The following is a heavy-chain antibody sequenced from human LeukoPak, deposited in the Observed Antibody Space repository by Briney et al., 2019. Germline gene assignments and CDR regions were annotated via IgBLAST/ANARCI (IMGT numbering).Heavy chain of an antibody. D-gene: IGHD5-18*01. V-gene: IGHV4-59*12. J-gene: IGHJ5*02. CDR1: GGSISSYY. CDR2: IYYSGTT. CDR3: AREGYSYGKHDWFDP. Sequence: SETLSLTCTVSGGSISSYYWSWIRQPPGKGLEWIGYIYYSGTTNYNPSLKSRVTISVDTSKNQFSLKLSSVTAADTAVYYCAREGYSYGKHDWFDPWGQGTLVTVSS.